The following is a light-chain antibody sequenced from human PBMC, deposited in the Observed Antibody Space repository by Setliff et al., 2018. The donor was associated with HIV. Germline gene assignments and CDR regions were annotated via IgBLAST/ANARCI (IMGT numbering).Light chain of an antibody. Sequence: QSVLAQPASVSGSPGQSITISCTGTSSDVGVYNYVSWYQQHPGKAPKLMISDVSNRPSGVSNRFSGSKSGNTASLTISGLQAEDEADYYCSSYSSTSTLYVFGTGTKV. V-gene: IGLV2-14*03. CDR2: DVS. CDR3: SSYSSTSTLYV. CDR1: SSDVGVYNY. J-gene: IGLJ1*01.